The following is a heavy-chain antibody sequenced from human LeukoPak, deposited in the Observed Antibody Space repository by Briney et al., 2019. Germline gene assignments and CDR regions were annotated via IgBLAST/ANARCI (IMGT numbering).Heavy chain of an antibody. CDR3: ARQKGIAAAGHDY. J-gene: IGHJ4*02. CDR1: GGSISSYY. CDR2: IYSSGST. D-gene: IGHD6-13*01. V-gene: IGHV4-59*08. Sequence: SETLSLTCTVSGGSISSYYWNWIRQPPGKGLEWIGYIYSSGSTTYNPSLKSRVTISVDTSKNQFSLKLSSVTAADTAVYYCARQKGIAAAGHDYWGQGTLVTVSS.